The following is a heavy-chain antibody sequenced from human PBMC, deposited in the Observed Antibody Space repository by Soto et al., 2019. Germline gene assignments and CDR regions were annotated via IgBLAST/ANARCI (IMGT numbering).Heavy chain of an antibody. CDR2: ISYDGSNK. Sequence: GGSLRLSCAASGFTFSSYGMHWVRQAPGKGLEWVAVISYDGSNKYYADSVKGRFTISRDNSKNTLYLQMNSLRAEDTAVYYCSSFQWDLIRTIDFWGQGTLVPVSS. V-gene: IGHV3-30*03. CDR1: GFTFSSYG. CDR3: SSFQWDLIRTIDF. J-gene: IGHJ4*02. D-gene: IGHD1-26*01.